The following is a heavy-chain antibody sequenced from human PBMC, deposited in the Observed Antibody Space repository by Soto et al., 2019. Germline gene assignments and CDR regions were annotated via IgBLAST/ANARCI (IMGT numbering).Heavy chain of an antibody. V-gene: IGHV3-11*06. CDR3: GRGGADYDNNGYYHGDY. D-gene: IGHD3-22*01. CDR2: ISSSGDST. J-gene: IGHJ4*02. Sequence: QVQLVESGGTLVKPGGSLRLSCAASGFGFSDYYMTWIRQAPGKGLEWVASISSSGDSTNYGDSVKGRFTISRDNARNSMLWEMNSLTAEDTGVYYCGRGGADYDNNGYYHGDYWGQGTLVPVSS. CDR1: GFGFSDYY.